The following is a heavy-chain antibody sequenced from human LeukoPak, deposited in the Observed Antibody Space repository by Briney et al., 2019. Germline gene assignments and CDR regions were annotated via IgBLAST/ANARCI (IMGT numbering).Heavy chain of an antibody. Sequence: SVKVSCKASGGTFSSYTISWVRQAPGQGLEWMGRIIPILGIANYAQKFQGRVTITADKSTSTAYMELSSLRSEDTAVYYCARGSSGSFVYYFDYWGQGTLVTVSS. CDR1: GGTFSSYT. CDR2: IIPILGIA. CDR3: ARGSSGSFVYYFDY. V-gene: IGHV1-69*02. J-gene: IGHJ4*02. D-gene: IGHD1-26*01.